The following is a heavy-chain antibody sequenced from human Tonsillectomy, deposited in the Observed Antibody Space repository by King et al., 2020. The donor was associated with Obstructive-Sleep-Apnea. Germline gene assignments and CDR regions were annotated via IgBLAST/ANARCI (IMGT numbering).Heavy chain of an antibody. D-gene: IGHD3-16*01. CDR3: ARHFGGSARFDD. J-gene: IGHJ4*02. Sequence: VQLVESGAEVKKPGESLRISCKGSGYTFTGYWISWVRQMPGKGLEWMGRIDPSDSDTNYSPSFQGHVTISADKSISTAYLQWSSLKASDTAMYYCARHFGGSARFDDWGQGTLATVSA. CDR1: GYTFTGYW. CDR2: IDPSDSDT. V-gene: IGHV5-10-1*03.